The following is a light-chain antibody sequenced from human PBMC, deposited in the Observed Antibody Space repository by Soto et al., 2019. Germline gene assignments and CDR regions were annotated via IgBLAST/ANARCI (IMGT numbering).Light chain of an antibody. J-gene: IGKJ4*01. CDR2: DAS. Sequence: ELVMTQSPATLSASPGEGATLSCKAGQNVYNNLAWYQQRPGQPPRLLIYDASTRATGISARFSGSGYGTEFTLTISSLQSEDFAAYFCQKCRNWPLTFGGGTKVDIK. CDR1: QNVYNN. V-gene: IGKV3-15*01. CDR3: QKCRNWPLT.